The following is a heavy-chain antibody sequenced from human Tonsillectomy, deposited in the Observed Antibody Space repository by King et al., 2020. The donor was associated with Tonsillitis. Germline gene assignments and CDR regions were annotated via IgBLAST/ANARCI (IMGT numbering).Heavy chain of an antibody. D-gene: IGHD5-18*01. V-gene: IGHV3-23*04. Sequence: VQLVESGGGLVQPGGSLRLSCAASGFTFSRYAMSWVRKAPGKGLEWVSGMSGGGGGTYYADSVKARFTISRDNSKNTVYLEMNSPRAEDTAVYYCVRCDGYGFTIVACITWGQGTMVIVSS. CDR1: GFTFSRYA. CDR2: MSGGGGGT. CDR3: VRCDGYGFTIVACIT. J-gene: IGHJ3*01.